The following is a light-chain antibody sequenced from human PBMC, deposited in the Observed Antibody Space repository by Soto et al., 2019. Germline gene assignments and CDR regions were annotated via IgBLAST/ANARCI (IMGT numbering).Light chain of an antibody. CDR1: NIGRKS. J-gene: IGLJ1*01. V-gene: IGLV3-21*02. Sequence: SCALTQPPSVSVAPGQTARISCGGNNIGRKSVRWYQQKPGRAPVVVVYDDSDRPSGIPERFSGANSGDTATLTISRVEAGDEADYYCHVWDSSSGHYIFGTGSKGTVL. CDR3: HVWDSSSGHYI. CDR2: DDS.